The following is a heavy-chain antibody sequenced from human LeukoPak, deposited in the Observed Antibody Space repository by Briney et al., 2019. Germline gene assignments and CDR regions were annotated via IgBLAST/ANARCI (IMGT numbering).Heavy chain of an antibody. D-gene: IGHD2-15*01. Sequence: PAETLSLTCDVSGYSISVGYYWGWIRQPPGKGLEWLGFMYHSGKIYYNPSLKSRVTMSLDTSKNQFSLYLSSVTVADTAVYYFARSVRCSGDNCNFTWFDPWGQGALVTVSS. J-gene: IGHJ5*02. CDR1: GYSISVGYY. CDR3: ARSVRCSGDNCNFTWFDP. V-gene: IGHV4-38-2*01. CDR2: MYHSGKI.